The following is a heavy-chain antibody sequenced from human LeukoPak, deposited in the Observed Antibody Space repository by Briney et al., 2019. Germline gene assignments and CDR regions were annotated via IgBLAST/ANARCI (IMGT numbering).Heavy chain of an antibody. Sequence: GGSLRLSCAASGFTFSSYWMSWVRQAPGKGLEWVANIKQDGSEKYYVDSVKGRFTISRDNAKNSLYLQMNSLRAEDTAVYYCASQIVVAGTLDGWCYYFDYWGQGTLVTVSS. CDR1: GFTFSSYW. CDR3: ASQIVVAGTLDGWCYYFDY. CDR2: IKQDGSEK. D-gene: IGHD6-19*01. J-gene: IGHJ4*02. V-gene: IGHV3-7*01.